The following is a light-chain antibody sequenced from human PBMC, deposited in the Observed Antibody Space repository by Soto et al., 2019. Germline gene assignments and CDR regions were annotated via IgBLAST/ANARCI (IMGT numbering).Light chain of an antibody. V-gene: IGKV1-5*01. J-gene: IGKJ4*01. Sequence: DIQLTQSPSTLSASVGERVTITCRASQTVNTWLAWYQQKPGKAPKLLVYDASVLETGVPSRFSGFSSGTELDLTISRLQPDDFATYCCKLYNSYSPEGLTFGGGTKVEI. CDR3: KLYNSYSPEGLT. CDR1: QTVNTW. CDR2: DAS.